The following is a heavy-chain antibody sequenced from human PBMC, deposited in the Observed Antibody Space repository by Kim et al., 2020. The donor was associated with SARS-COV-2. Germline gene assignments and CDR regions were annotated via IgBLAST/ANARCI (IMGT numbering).Heavy chain of an antibody. Sequence: GGSLRLSCAASGFTLSSYAMTWVRQAPGKGLEWVSGISSSGGSTYYADSVKGRFTISRDNSKNSLFLQMNSLRAEDTGVYYCAKRDGGNPRDPWGQGTLVTVSS. CDR1: GFTLSSYA. CDR2: ISSSGGST. D-gene: IGHD2-15*01. J-gene: IGHJ5*02. CDR3: AKRDGGNPRDP. V-gene: IGHV3-23*01.